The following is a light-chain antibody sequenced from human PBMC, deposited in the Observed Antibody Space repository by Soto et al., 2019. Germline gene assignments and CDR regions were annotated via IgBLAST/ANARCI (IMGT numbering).Light chain of an antibody. CDR3: QQFHYWWT. CDR2: DAS. Sequence: IVMTQSLATLSVSPGEGATLSCRASQNIDNKLVWYQQKPGQVPRLLIYDASTRATGIPARFSGSGSGTEFTLTISSLQSEDFAFYYCQQFHYWWTFGQGTKVDIK. V-gene: IGKV3-15*01. J-gene: IGKJ1*01. CDR1: QNIDNK.